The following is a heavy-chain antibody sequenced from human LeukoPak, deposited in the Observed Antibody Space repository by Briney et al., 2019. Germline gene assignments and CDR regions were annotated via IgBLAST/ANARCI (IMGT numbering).Heavy chain of an antibody. J-gene: IGHJ4*02. CDR1: GYTFTGYY. D-gene: IGHD6-13*01. CDR3: ARGGPAPGTVYPFDY. Sequence: ASVKVSCKASGYTFTGYYMHWVRQAPGQGLEWMGWINTNTGNPTFAQGFTGRFVLSLDTSVSTAYLQISSLKAEDTAVYYCARGGPAPGTVYPFDYWGQGTLVTVSS. CDR2: INTNTGNP. V-gene: IGHV7-4-1*02.